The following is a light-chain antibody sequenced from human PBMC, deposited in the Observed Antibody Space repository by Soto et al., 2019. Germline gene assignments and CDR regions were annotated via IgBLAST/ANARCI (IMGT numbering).Light chain of an antibody. J-gene: IGLJ1*01. V-gene: IGLV2-14*01. Sequence: QSVLTQPACVSGSPGQSITISCSGTRSDIGSYNDVAWYQQFPGKTPKILIYGVSNRPSGVSSRFSGSKSGNTASLTISGLQAEDEADYYCISYTGSSTSYVFGSGTKFTVL. CDR1: RSDIGSYND. CDR2: GVS. CDR3: ISYTGSSTSYV.